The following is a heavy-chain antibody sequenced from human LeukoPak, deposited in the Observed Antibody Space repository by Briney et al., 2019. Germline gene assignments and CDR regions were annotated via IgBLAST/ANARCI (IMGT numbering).Heavy chain of an antibody. Sequence: ASVKVSCKASGYTFTNYAISWVRQAPGQGLEWMGWISAYNGNTNYAQKLQGRVTMTTDTSTSTAYMELRSLRSDDTAVYYCAWTSMIVVYLPDYWGQGTLVTVSS. V-gene: IGHV1-18*01. CDR2: ISAYNGNT. CDR3: AWTSMIVVYLPDY. J-gene: IGHJ4*02. D-gene: IGHD3-22*01. CDR1: GYTFTNYA.